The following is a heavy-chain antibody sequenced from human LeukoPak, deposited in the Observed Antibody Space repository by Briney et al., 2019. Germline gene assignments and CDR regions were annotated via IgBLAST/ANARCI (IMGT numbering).Heavy chain of an antibody. CDR2: ISRDGSDK. Sequence: GRSLRLSCAVSGFTFSNHALHWVRQAPGKGMEWVALISRDGSDKHHADSVKGRFTISRDNSMDTLYLQMNSLRTEDTAVYFCAGVNKECDSYYSAFHIWGQGTMVTVSS. CDR1: GFTFSNHA. J-gene: IGHJ3*02. D-gene: IGHD1-26*01. V-gene: IGHV3-30-3*01. CDR3: AGVNKECDSYYSAFHI.